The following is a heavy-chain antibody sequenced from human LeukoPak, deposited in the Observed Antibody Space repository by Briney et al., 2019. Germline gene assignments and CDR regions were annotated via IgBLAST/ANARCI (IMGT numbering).Heavy chain of an antibody. J-gene: IGHJ5*02. V-gene: IGHV4-39*07. CDR1: GGSISSSSYY. CDR3: ARVGPLSLYNWFDP. Sequence: SETLSLTCTVSGGSISSSSYYWGWIRQPPGKGLEWIGSIYYSGSTYYNPSLKSRVTISVDTSKNQFSLKLSSVTAADTAVYYCARVGPLSLYNWFDPWGQGTLVTVSS. CDR2: IYYSGST.